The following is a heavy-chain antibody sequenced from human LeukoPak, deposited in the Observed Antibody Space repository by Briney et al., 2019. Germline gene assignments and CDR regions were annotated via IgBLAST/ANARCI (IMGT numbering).Heavy chain of an antibody. V-gene: IGHV3-53*01. Sequence: GGSLRLSCAASGFTVSSNYMSWVRQAPGKGLEWDSVIDSGGSTYYADSVKGRFTISRDKAKNSLYLQMNSLRAEDTAVYYCARAPPAGYDFWSGYYDYWGQGTLVTVSS. CDR1: GFTVSSNY. J-gene: IGHJ4*02. CDR2: IDSGGST. CDR3: ARAPPAGYDFWSGYYDY. D-gene: IGHD3-3*01.